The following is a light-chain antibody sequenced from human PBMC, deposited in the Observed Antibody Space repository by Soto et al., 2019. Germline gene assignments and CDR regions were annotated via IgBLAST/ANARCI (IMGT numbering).Light chain of an antibody. Sequence: DFQMTQSPSTLSASVGDRVTITCRASQNIRSRLAWFQQKPGKAPKLLIYAASTLQSGVPSRFSGSGSETDFTLTISSLQPEDFAAYSCQQNYSATWKFGQGTKVDIK. J-gene: IGKJ1*01. V-gene: IGKV1-39*01. CDR3: QQNYSATWK. CDR1: QNIRSR. CDR2: AAS.